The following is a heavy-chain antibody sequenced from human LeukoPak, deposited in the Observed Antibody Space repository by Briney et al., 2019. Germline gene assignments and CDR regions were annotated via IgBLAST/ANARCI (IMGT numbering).Heavy chain of an antibody. CDR3: ARSGPFDY. J-gene: IGHJ4*02. Sequence: GGSLRLSCAASGFTFSSYWMGWVRQAPGKGLQWVANIKTDGSEKYYVDSMKGRFTISRDNAKNSLYLQMNSLRAEDTAVYYCARSGPFDYWGQGTLVTVSS. D-gene: IGHD3-10*01. V-gene: IGHV3-7*01. CDR2: IKTDGSEK. CDR1: GFTFSSYW.